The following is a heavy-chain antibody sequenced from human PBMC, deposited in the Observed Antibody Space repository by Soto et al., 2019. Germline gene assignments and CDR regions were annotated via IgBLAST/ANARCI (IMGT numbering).Heavy chain of an antibody. CDR2: IVVGSGNT. J-gene: IGHJ5*02. Sequence: QMQLVQSGPEVEKPGTSVKVSCKASGFTFTSSAVQWVRQARGQRLEWIGWIVVGSGNTNYAQKFQERVTITRDMSTSTAYMELSSLRSEDTAVYYCAADYGGSSTAFDPWGQGTLVTVSS. CDR3: AADYGGSSTAFDP. CDR1: GFTFTSSA. D-gene: IGHD6-13*01. V-gene: IGHV1-58*01.